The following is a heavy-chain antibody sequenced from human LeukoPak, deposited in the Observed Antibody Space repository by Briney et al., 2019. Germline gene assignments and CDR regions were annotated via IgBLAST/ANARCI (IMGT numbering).Heavy chain of an antibody. CDR1: GGTFSSYA. D-gene: IGHD6-13*01. Sequence: SSVKVSCKASGGTFSSYAISWVRQAPGQGLEWMGGIIPIFGTANYAQKFQGRVTFTADESTTTAYMELSSLRSEDTAVYYCARDSSFWEDTTSWYDKYGMDVWGQGTTVTVSS. CDR3: ARDSSFWEDTTSWYDKYGMDV. CDR2: IIPIFGTA. J-gene: IGHJ6*02. V-gene: IGHV1-69*01.